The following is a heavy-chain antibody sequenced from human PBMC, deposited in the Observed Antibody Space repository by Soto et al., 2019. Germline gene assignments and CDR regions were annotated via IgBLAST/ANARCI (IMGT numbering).Heavy chain of an antibody. Sequence: ASVKVSCKASGYTLTSYYGHWVRQAPGQGLEWMGIINPSGGNTGYAQKFQGRVTMTRNTSISTAYMELSSLRSEDTAVYYCARAYSSGWYATHYYYYGMDVWGQGTTLTVSS. CDR1: GYTLTSYY. J-gene: IGHJ6*02. CDR3: ARAYSSGWYATHYYYYGMDV. D-gene: IGHD6-19*01. CDR2: INPSGGNT. V-gene: IGHV1-46*01.